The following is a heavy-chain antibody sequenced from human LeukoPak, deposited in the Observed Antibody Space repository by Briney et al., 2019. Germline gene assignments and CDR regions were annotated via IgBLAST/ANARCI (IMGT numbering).Heavy chain of an antibody. Sequence: SETLSLTCTVSGGSFSGYYWSWIRQPPGKGLEWIGEINHSGSTNYNPSLKSRVTISVDTSTNHFSLNLSSLTAADTAVYYCARVSWLADAFDIWGQGTMVTVSS. CDR3: ARVSWLADAFDI. V-gene: IGHV4-34*01. CDR2: INHSGST. D-gene: IGHD6-19*01. J-gene: IGHJ3*02. CDR1: GGSFSGYY.